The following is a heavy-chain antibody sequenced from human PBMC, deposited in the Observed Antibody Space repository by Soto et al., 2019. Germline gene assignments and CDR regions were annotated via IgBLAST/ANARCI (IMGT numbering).Heavy chain of an antibody. V-gene: IGHV4-59*01. CDR2: IYYSGST. CDR3: ARDCWGSSSCLGYWYFDL. CDR1: GGSISSYY. Sequence: QVQLQESGPGLVKPSETLSLTCTVSGGSISSYYWSWIRQPPGKGLEWIGYIYYSGSTNYNPSLKSRVTISVDTSKNQFSLKLSSVTAADTAVYYCARDCWGSSSCLGYWYFDLWGRGTLVTVSS. D-gene: IGHD6-13*01. J-gene: IGHJ2*01.